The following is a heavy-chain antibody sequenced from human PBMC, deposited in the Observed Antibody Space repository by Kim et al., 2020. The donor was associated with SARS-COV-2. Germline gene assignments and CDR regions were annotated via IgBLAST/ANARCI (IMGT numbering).Heavy chain of an antibody. J-gene: IGHJ4*02. D-gene: IGHD3-10*01. CDR3: TDAYPSGY. CDR1: GGSVSDSNW. Sequence: SETLSLTCAVSGGSVSDSNWWSWVRQPPGKGLEWIGGIFHTGTANYNPSLKGRVTVSVDKSKNQFSLNLNSATAADTAVYYCTDAYPSGYWGQGTLVIVS. V-gene: IGHV4-4*02. CDR2: IFHTGTA.